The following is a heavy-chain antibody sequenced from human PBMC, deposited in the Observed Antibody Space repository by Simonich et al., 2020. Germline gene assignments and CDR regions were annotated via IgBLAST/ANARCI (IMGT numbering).Heavy chain of an antibody. V-gene: IGHV3-21*01. Sequence: EVQLVESGGGLVKPGGSLRLSCAASGFTFSSYSMNWVRQAPGKGRGGVSSISSSRSYIYYADSVKGRFTISRDNAKNSLYLQMNSLRAEDTAVYYCAREIEAGNAFDIWGQGTMVTVSS. CDR2: ISSSRSYI. J-gene: IGHJ3*02. CDR1: GFTFSSYS. CDR3: AREIEAGNAFDI.